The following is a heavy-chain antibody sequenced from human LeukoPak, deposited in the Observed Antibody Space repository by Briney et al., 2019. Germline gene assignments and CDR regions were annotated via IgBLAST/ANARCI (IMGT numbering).Heavy chain of an antibody. V-gene: IGHV3-21*01. D-gene: IGHD3-3*01. Sequence: GGSLRLSCAASGXTFNDYTMTWVRQAPGKGREWVSSITGDCNYIFYADSVKGRFTISRDNAQNSLFLELNSLRGEDTAVYYCARERNFYYFDYWGQGALVTVSS. CDR2: ITGDCNYI. CDR1: GXTFNDYT. CDR3: ARERNFYYFDY. J-gene: IGHJ4*02.